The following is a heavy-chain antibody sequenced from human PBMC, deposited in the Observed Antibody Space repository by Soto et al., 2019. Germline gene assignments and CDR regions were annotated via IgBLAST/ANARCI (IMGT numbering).Heavy chain of an antibody. CDR1: GFTFSRYA. CDR3: ARADGSGSYPY. J-gene: IGHJ4*02. CDR2: ITHNGGST. D-gene: IGHD3-10*01. Sequence: EVPLVESGGGLVQPGGSLRLSCAASGFTFSRYAMHWVRHAPGKGLEYVSAITHNGGSTYYANSVKGRFTISRDNSKNTLYLQMGSLRPEDMAVYYCARADGSGSYPYWGQGTLVTVSS. V-gene: IGHV3-64*01.